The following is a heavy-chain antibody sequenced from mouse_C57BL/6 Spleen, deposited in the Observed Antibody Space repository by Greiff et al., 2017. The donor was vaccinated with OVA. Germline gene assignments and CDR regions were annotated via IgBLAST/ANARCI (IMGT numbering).Heavy chain of an antibody. CDR1: GYAFSSYW. Sequence: VKLQESGAELVKPGASVKISCKASGYAFSSYWMNWVKQRPGKGLEWIGQIYPGDGDTNYNGKFKGKATLTADKSSSTAYMRRSSLTYEDSAVYLCARRYSLYYFEHGGQGTTLTV. J-gene: IGHJ2*01. D-gene: IGHD6-2*01. CDR3: ARRYSLYYFEH. CDR2: IYPGDGDT. V-gene: IGHV1-80*01.